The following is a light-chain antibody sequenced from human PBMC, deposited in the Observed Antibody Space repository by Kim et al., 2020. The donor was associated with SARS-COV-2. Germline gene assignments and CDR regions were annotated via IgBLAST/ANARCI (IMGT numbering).Light chain of an antibody. CDR1: QIVDNNY. CDR3: QQYGSSPQP. V-gene: IGKV3-20*01. Sequence: EIVLTQSPGTLSLSPGERATLSCRASQIVDNNYLAWYQHKPGQAPRLLIYGTSRRATGIPDRFSGSGSGTDFTLTISRLEPEDFAVYYCQQYGSSPQPFGGGTKVDIK. J-gene: IGKJ4*01. CDR2: GTS.